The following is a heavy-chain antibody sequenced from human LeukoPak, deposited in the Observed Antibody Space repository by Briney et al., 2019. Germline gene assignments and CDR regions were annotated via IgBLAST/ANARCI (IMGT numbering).Heavy chain of an antibody. D-gene: IGHD5-18*01. CDR3: AKVASVMVTYYYMDV. CDR2: IRYDGSNE. CDR1: RFTFSSYG. V-gene: IGHV3-30*02. Sequence: PGGSLRLSCAASRFTFSSYGMHWVRQAPGKGLEWVAFIRYDGSNEYYADSVKGRFTISRDNSKNTLYLQMNSLRAEDTAVYYCAKVASVMVTYYYMDVWGKGTTVTISS. J-gene: IGHJ6*03.